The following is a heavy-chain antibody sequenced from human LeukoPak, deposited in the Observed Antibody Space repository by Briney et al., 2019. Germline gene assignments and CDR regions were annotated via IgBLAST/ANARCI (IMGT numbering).Heavy chain of an antibody. V-gene: IGHV3-11*01. CDR2: ISSSGSTI. CDR1: GFTFSDYY. D-gene: IGHD3-16*02. Sequence: GGSLRLSCAASGFTFSDYYMSWIRQAPGKGLEWVPYISSSGSTIYYADSVRGRFTISRDNAKNSLYLQMNSLRAEDTAVYYCASGYDYVWGSYRYDFDYWGQGTLVTVSS. J-gene: IGHJ4*02. CDR3: ASGYDYVWGSYRYDFDY.